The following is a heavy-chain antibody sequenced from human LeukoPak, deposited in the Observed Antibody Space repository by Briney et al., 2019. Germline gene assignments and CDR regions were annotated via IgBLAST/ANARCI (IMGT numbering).Heavy chain of an antibody. Sequence: SETLSLTCTVSGDSISSSGYYWGWIRQSPGKGLEWIGSIYSSGSTYYSPSLKSRVTISIDTSKNQFSLDLTSVTAADTAVYYCARRPYSSTWYYSSGMDVWGQGTTVTVSS. CDR3: ARRPYSSTWYYSSGMDV. V-gene: IGHV4-39*01. CDR2: IYSSGST. CDR1: GDSISSSGYY. J-gene: IGHJ6*02. D-gene: IGHD6-13*01.